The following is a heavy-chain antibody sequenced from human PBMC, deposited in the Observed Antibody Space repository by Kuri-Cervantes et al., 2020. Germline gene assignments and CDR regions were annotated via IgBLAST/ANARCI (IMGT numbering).Heavy chain of an antibody. CDR3: ALGDYYYYGMDV. CDR1: RFTVSSNY. Sequence: GESLKISCAASRFTVSSNYMSWVRQAPGKGLEWVSVIYSGGSTYYADSVKGRFTISRDNSKNTLYLQMNSLRAEDTAVYYCALGDYYYYGMDVWGQGTTVTVSS. V-gene: IGHV3-66*01. D-gene: IGHD3-16*01. J-gene: IGHJ6*02. CDR2: IYSGGST.